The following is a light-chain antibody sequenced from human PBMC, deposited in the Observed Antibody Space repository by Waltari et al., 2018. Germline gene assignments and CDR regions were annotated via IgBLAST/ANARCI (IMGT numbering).Light chain of an antibody. J-gene: IGLJ2*01. Sequence: SSLLNQPPSVSVAPGKTARITGVGTKLGHKNVHWYQQKTGQAPVLVVYDDSDRPSGIPERFSGSNSGNTATLTISRVEAGDEADYYCQVWDSSSDHVVFGGGTKLTVL. CDR2: DDS. V-gene: IGLV3-21*03. CDR1: KLGHKN. CDR3: QVWDSSSDHVV.